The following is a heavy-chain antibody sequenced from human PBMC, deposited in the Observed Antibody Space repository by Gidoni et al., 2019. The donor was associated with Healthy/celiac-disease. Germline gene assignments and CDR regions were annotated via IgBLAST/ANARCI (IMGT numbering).Heavy chain of an antibody. Sequence: QVQLVQSGAEVKKPGSSVTVSFKASGCTFSSYAISWVRQAPGQGLEWVGGIIPIFGTANYAQKFQGRVTITADKSTSTAYMELSSLRSEDTAVYYCAREYSSGWIYGYWGQGTLVTVSS. CDR3: AREYSSGWIYGY. CDR1: GCTFSSYA. CDR2: IIPIFGTA. V-gene: IGHV1-69*06. J-gene: IGHJ4*02. D-gene: IGHD6-19*01.